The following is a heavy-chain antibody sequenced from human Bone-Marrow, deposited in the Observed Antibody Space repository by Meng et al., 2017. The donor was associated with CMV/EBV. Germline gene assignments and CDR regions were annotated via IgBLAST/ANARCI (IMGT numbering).Heavy chain of an antibody. CDR3: ARADVEMATITD. D-gene: IGHD5-24*01. CDR2: IYYSGST. Sequence: HLQLQESCAGLVKPSEXLSLTCTVSGGSISSSSYYWGWIRQPPGKGLEWIGSIYYSGSTYYNPSLKSRVTISVDTSKNQFSLKLSSVTAADTAVYYCARADVEMATITDWGQGTLVTVSS. CDR1: GGSISSSSYY. J-gene: IGHJ4*02. V-gene: IGHV4-39*07.